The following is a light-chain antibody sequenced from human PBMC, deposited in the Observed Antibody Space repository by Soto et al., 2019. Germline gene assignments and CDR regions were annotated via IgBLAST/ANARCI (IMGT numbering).Light chain of an antibody. CDR1: QNVRTY. V-gene: IGKV3-11*01. CDR3: QQRATWPPFT. J-gene: IGKJ3*01. Sequence: EIVLTQSPATLSLSPGDRATLSCRASQNVRTYLGWYQQKPGQAPRLLIYDASNRATGIPARFSGSGSGTDCTLTSSSLEPEDFAVYYCQQRATWPPFTFGPGTKVDLK. CDR2: DAS.